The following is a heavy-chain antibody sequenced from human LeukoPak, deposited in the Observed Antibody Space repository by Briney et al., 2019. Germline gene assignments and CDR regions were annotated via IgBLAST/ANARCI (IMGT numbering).Heavy chain of an antibody. CDR2: IIGSGGST. Sequence: GGSLRPSCAASGFTFSTYAMTWVRQAPGKGLEWVSAIIGSGGSTYYAVSVKGRFTISRDNSKNTLYLQMNSLRAEDTAVYYCAKAAGLVATWDAFDIWGQGTMVTVSS. V-gene: IGHV3-23*01. J-gene: IGHJ3*02. D-gene: IGHD5-12*01. CDR3: AKAAGLVATWDAFDI. CDR1: GFTFSTYA.